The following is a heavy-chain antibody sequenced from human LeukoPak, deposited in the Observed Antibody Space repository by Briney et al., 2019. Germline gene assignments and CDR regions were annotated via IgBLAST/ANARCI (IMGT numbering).Heavy chain of an antibody. CDR2: IIPIFGTA. J-gene: IGHJ4*02. Sequence: SVKVSCKASGGTFSSYAISWVRQAPGQGLEWMGGIIPIFGTANYAQKFQGRVTITADESTSTAYMELSSLRSEDTAVYYCAREGVITFGGVIVHYYFDYWGQGTLVTVSS. CDR3: AREGVITFGGVIVHYYFDY. CDR1: GGTFSSYA. V-gene: IGHV1-69*13. D-gene: IGHD3-16*02.